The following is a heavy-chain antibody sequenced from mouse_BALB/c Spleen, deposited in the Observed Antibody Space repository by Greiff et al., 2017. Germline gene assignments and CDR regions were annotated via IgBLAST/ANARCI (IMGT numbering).Heavy chain of an antibody. V-gene: IGHV5-17*02. Sequence: EVQRVESGGGLVQPGGSRKLSCAASGFTFSSFGMHWVRQAPEKGLEWVAYISSGSSTIYYADTVKGRFTISRDNPKNTLFLQMTSLRSEDTAMYYCARENYGWCAYWGQGTLVTVAA. J-gene: IGHJ3*01. CDR2: ISSGSSTI. D-gene: IGHD1-1*01. CDR1: GFTFSSFG. CDR3: ARENYGWCAY.